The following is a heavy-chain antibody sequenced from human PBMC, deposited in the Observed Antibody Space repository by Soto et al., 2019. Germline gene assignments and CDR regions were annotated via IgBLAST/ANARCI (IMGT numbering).Heavy chain of an antibody. CDR1: GGSISSGGYY. J-gene: IGHJ2*01. Sequence: QVQLQESGPGLVKPSQTLSLTCTVSGGSISSGGYYWSWIRQHPGKGLEWIGYIYYSGSTYYNPSLKSRGTISVDTSKNQFSLKLCSVTAADTAVYYCARTYYGRGVWYFDLWGRGTLVTVSS. D-gene: IGHD1-26*01. CDR2: IYYSGST. V-gene: IGHV4-31*03. CDR3: ARTYYGRGVWYFDL.